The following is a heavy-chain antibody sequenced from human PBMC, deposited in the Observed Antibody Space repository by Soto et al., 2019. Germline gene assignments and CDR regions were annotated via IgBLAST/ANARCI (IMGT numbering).Heavy chain of an antibody. V-gene: IGHV4-34*01. J-gene: IGHJ4*02. D-gene: IGHD2-21*02. Sequence: SEALSLTCAVYGGSFSCYYWSWIRQPPGKWLEWIGYINRSGATYYNPSLKSRVSLSVDTSKNEFSLRVTSVTAADTAIYYCARHEYRDFVDRFDYWGRGALVTVSS. CDR3: ARHEYRDFVDRFDY. CDR1: GGSFSCYY. CDR2: INRSGAT.